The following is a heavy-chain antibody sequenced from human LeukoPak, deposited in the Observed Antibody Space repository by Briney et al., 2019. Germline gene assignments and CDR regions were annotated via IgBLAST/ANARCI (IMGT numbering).Heavy chain of an antibody. D-gene: IGHD6-13*01. CDR3: AKTIAASGPHYYYYGMDV. V-gene: IGHV3-21*01. CDR2: ISSSSSYI. Sequence: GGSLRLSCAASGFTFSSYSMNWVRQAPGKGLEWVSSISSSSSYIYYADSVKGRFTISRDNAKNSLYLQMNSLRAEDTAVYYCAKTIAASGPHYYYYGMDVWGQGTTVTVSS. CDR1: GFTFSSYS. J-gene: IGHJ6*02.